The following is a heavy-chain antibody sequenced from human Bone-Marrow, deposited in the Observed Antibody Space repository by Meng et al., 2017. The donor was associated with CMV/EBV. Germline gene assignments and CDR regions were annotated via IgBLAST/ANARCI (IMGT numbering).Heavy chain of an antibody. CDR3: ARRGASRGCYRYYGMDV. J-gene: IGHJ6*02. Sequence: GESLKISCAASGFTFGSYSMNWVRQAPGKGLEWVSSISSSSSYIDYADSVKGRFNISRDNAKNSLYLQMNSLRAEDTAVYSGARRGASRGCYRYYGMDVWGQGTTVTVSS. V-gene: IGHV3-21*01. D-gene: IGHD6-19*01. CDR2: ISSSSSYI. CDR1: GFTFGSYS.